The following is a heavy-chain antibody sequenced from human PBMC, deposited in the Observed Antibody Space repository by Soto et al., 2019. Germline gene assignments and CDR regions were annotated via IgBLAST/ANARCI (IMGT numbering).Heavy chain of an antibody. Sequence: EVQLAESGGGLAQPGGSLSLSCAASGFTLSGYAMDWVRQAPGKGLEYVSGISSNGVGTYYANSVQGRFTMPRDHSKKTVYLQMGSLRPEDMAVYYCARRARPDFYYMDAWGKGTTVTVSS. CDR1: GFTLSGYA. V-gene: IGHV3-64*01. CDR3: ARRARPDFYYMDA. J-gene: IGHJ6*03. CDR2: ISSNGVGT. D-gene: IGHD6-6*01.